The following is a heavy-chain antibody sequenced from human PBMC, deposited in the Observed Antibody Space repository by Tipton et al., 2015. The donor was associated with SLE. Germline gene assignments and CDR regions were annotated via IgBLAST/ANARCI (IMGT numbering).Heavy chain of an antibody. J-gene: IGHJ4*02. CDR2: INWNGGST. V-gene: IGHV3-20*04. CDR1: GFTFSSYE. CDR3: ARAVGLLGRYYFDY. D-gene: IGHD7-27*01. Sequence: SLRLSCAASGFTFSSYEMTWVRQAPGKGLEWGSGINWNGGSTGYADSVKGRFTISRDNAKNSLYLQRNSLRAEDTALYYFARAVGLLGRYYFDYWGQGTLVTVSS.